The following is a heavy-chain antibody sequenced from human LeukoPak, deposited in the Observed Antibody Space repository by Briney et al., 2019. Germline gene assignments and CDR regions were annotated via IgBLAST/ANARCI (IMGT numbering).Heavy chain of an antibody. V-gene: IGHV3-21*01. D-gene: IGHD3-3*01. CDR2: ISSSSSYI. CDR3: ARDLFYDFWSGYYTGGAFDI. CDR1: GFTFSSYS. J-gene: IGHJ3*02. Sequence: GGSLRLSCAASGFTFSSYSMNWVRQAPGKGLEWVSSISSSSSYIYYADSVKGRFTISRDNAKNSLYLQMNSLRAEDTAVYYCARDLFYDFWSGYYTGGAFDIWGQGTMVTVSS.